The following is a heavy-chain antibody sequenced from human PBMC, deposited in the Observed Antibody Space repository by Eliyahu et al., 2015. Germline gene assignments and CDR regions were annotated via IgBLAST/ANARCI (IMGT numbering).Heavy chain of an antibody. V-gene: IGHV4-39*01. CDR2: IYYSGST. J-gene: IGHJ4*02. Sequence: QLQLQESGPGLVKPSETLSLTCTXSGGSISXSSYYWGWXRQPPGKGLEWIGXIYYSGSTYYNPXLKSRVTISVDTSKNQFSLKLSSVTAADTAVYYCARHATRLPDYWGQGTLVTVSS. CDR1: GGSISXSSYY. CDR3: ARHATRLPDY.